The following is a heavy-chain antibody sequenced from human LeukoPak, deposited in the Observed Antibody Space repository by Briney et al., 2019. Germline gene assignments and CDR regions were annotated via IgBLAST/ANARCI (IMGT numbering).Heavy chain of an antibody. CDR2: ISYDGSNK. Sequence: GGSLRLSCAASGFTFSSYAMHWVRQAPGKGLEWVAVISYDGSNKYYADSVKGRFTISRDNSKNTLYLQMNSLRAEDTAVYYCARDRDGYNSLDYWGQGTLVTVSS. CDR3: ARDRDGYNSLDY. D-gene: IGHD5-24*01. J-gene: IGHJ4*02. V-gene: IGHV3-30*04. CDR1: GFTFSSYA.